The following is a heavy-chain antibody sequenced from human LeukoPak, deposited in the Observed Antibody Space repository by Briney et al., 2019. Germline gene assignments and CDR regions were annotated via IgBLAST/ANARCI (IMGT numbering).Heavy chain of an antibody. V-gene: IGHV4-39*07. CDR3: ARVEGEEWGPNYYYMDV. J-gene: IGHJ6*03. CDR1: GGSVSRSSFY. Sequence: SETLPLTCTVSGGSVSRSSFYWGWIRQPPGKGLEWIGNIYYSGSTYYNPSLKSRVTISIDTSKNQFSLKLSSVTAADTAVYYCARVEGEEWGPNYYYMDVWGKGTTVTVSS. D-gene: IGHD3-10*01. CDR2: IYYSGST.